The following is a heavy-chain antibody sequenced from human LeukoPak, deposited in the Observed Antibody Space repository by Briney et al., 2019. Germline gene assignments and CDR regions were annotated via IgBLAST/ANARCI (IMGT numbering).Heavy chain of an antibody. CDR3: AKDLYYDILTGYFGVDAFDS. CDR2: INRSGST. V-gene: IGHV4-38-2*02. CDR1: AYSISSGYY. D-gene: IGHD3-9*01. J-gene: IGHJ3*02. Sequence: SETLSLTCTVSAYSISSGYYWGWIRQPPGKGLEWIGSINRSGSTYYNPSLKSRVTISVDTSKNQFSLKLSSVTAADTAVYYCAKDLYYDILTGYFGVDAFDSWGQGTMVTVSS.